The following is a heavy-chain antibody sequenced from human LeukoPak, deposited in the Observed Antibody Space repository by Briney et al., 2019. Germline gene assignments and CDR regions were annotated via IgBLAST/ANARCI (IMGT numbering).Heavy chain of an antibody. CDR3: ARAFDY. Sequence: GGSLRLSCAASVFTFSSFQMNWVRQAPGKGLEWVSYISSSGTTIYYPDSVKGRFTISRDNAKNSLYLQMNSLRVEDTAIYYCARAFDYWGQGTLVTVSS. J-gene: IGHJ4*02. CDR2: ISSSGTTI. V-gene: IGHV3-48*03. CDR1: VFTFSSFQ.